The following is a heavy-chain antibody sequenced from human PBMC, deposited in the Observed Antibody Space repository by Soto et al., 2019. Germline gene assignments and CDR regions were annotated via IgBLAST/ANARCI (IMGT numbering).Heavy chain of an antibody. J-gene: IGHJ4*02. CDR2: IIPIFGTA. CDR3: ASPDYGGNSMPPEN. D-gene: IGHD4-17*01. V-gene: IGHV1-69*01. CDR1: GGNFSSYA. Sequence: QVQLVQSGAEVKKPGSSVKVSCKASGGNFSSYAISWVRQAPGQGLEWMGGIIPIFGTANYAQKFQGRVTITADESTSTAYMELSILRSEDTAVYYCASPDYGGNSMPPENWGQGTMVTVSS.